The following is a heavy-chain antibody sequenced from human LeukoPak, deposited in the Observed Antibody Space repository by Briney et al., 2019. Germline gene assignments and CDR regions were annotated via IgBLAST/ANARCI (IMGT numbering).Heavy chain of an antibody. V-gene: IGHV1-2*06. D-gene: IGHD2-15*01. Sequence: ASVKVSCKASGYTFTGYYIFWVRQAPGQGLKWMGRINPNSGGTQYAQEFQGRVTMTRDTSISTAYMELSRLRSDDTAVYYCARGYCSGGGCYSVDTWFDPWGQGTLVTVSS. J-gene: IGHJ5*02. CDR2: INPNSGGT. CDR3: ARGYCSGGGCYSVDTWFDP. CDR1: GYTFTGYY.